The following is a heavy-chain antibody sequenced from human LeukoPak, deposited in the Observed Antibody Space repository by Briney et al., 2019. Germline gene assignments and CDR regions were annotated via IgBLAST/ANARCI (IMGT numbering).Heavy chain of an antibody. CDR2: INSDGSST. Sequence: GGSLRLSCAASGFTFSNYWMHWVRQAPGKGLVWVSRINSDGSSTSYADSVKGRFTISRDNAKNTLYLQMSSLRAEDTAVYYCARVSSGSYFGYYYYYMDVWGKGTTVTVSS. V-gene: IGHV3-74*01. D-gene: IGHD1-26*01. CDR1: GFTFSNYW. CDR3: ARVSSGSYFGYYYYYMDV. J-gene: IGHJ6*03.